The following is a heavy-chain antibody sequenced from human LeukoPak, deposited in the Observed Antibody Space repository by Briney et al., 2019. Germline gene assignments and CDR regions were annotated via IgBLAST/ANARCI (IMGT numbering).Heavy chain of an antibody. V-gene: IGHV1-3*01. D-gene: IGHD6-13*01. Sequence: GASVKVSCKASGYTFTSHAIQWVRQAPGQRFEWMGWIHAGNGNTKHSQNFQDRVTITRDTSASTAYMELTSLRLEDTAVYYCARRTGATGIDFWGQGTLVTVSS. CDR3: ARRTGATGIDF. CDR1: GYTFTSHA. J-gene: IGHJ4*02. CDR2: IHAGNGNT.